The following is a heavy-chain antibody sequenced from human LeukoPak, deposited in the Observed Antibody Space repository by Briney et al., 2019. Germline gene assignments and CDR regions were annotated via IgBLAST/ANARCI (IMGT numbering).Heavy chain of an antibody. Sequence: GGSLRLSCAASGFTFSSYAMSWVRQAPGKGLEWVSGISGRGDSTVYADSVKGRFTISRDSSKNTLFLHMNTLRAEDTAIYYCAKDRTVGASYWYFDLWGRGTLVTVSS. CDR3: AKDRTVGASYWYFDL. D-gene: IGHD1-26*01. CDR1: GFTFSSYA. V-gene: IGHV3-23*01. CDR2: ISGRGDST. J-gene: IGHJ2*01.